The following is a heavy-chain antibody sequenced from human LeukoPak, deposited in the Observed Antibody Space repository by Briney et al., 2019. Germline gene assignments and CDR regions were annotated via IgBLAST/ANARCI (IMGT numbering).Heavy chain of an antibody. J-gene: IGHJ6*02. V-gene: IGHV3-30-3*01. CDR3: ARDTEGYSYGSGMDV. CDR2: ISYDGSNK. D-gene: IGHD5-18*01. Sequence: QSGGSLRLSCAASGFTFSSYAMHWVRQAPGKGLEWVAVISYDGSNKYYADSVKGRFTISRDNSKNTLYLQMNSLRAEDTAVYYCARDTEGYSYGSGMDVWGQGTTVTVSS. CDR1: GFTFSSYA.